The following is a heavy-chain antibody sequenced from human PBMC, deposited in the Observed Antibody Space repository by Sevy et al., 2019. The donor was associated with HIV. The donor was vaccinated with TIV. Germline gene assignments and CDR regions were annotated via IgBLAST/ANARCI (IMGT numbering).Heavy chain of an antibody. CDR1: GFTFSTYW. J-gene: IGHJ4*02. CDR2: INQDGSKK. CDR3: ARVGIFEGSESHFRFIDY. Sequence: GGSLRLSCAASGFTFSTYWMTWVRQAPGKGLEWVANINQDGSKKNYVDSMKGRFTISRDNAKNSLYVQMNSLRAEDTAVYYCARVGIFEGSESHFRFIDYWGLGILVTVSS. D-gene: IGHD3-10*01. V-gene: IGHV3-7*01.